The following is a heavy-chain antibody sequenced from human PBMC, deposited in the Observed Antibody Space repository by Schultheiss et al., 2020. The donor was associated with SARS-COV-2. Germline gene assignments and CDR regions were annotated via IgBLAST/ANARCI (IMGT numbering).Heavy chain of an antibody. CDR2: ISGSGGST. V-gene: IGHV3-23*01. Sequence: GGSLRLSCAASGFTFSGSAMHWVRQASGKGLEWVSAISGSGGSTYYADSVKGRFTISRHNSKNTLYLQMNSLRAEDTAVYYCARTYSSSSAFDYWGQGTLVTVSS. CDR3: ARTYSSSSAFDY. D-gene: IGHD6-6*01. J-gene: IGHJ4*02. CDR1: GFTFSGSA.